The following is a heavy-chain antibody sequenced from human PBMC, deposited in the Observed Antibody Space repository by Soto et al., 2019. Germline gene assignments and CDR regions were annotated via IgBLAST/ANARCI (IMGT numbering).Heavy chain of an antibody. Sequence: GGSLRLSCAASGFTFSSYGMHWVRQAPGKGLEWVAVIWYDGSNKYYADSVKGRFTISRDNSKNTLYLQMNSLRAEDTAVYYCARLIAAADDAFDIWGQGTMVTVSS. D-gene: IGHD6-13*01. CDR3: ARLIAAADDAFDI. V-gene: IGHV3-33*01. J-gene: IGHJ3*02. CDR1: GFTFSSYG. CDR2: IWYDGSNK.